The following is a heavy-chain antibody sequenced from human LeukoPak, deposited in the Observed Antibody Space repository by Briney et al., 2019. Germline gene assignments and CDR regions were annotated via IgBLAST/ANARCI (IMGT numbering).Heavy chain of an antibody. D-gene: IGHD1-14*01. V-gene: IGHV4-59*08. Sequence: TSETLSLTCTVSGGSISSYYWSWIRQPPGKGLEWIGYVYYRGRTNYNPSLKSRVTISVDTSRNQFSLKLGSVTAADTAVYYCARRTNFDYWGQGTLVTVSS. CDR2: VYYRGRT. CDR1: GGSISSYY. CDR3: ARRTNFDY. J-gene: IGHJ4*02.